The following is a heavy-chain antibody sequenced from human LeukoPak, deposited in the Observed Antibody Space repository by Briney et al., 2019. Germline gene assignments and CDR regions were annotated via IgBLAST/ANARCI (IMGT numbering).Heavy chain of an antibody. Sequence: SGTLSLTCAVSGGSISSSNWWSWVRQPPGKGLEWIGEIYHSGSTNYNPSLKSRVTISVDTSKNHFSLKLSSVTAADPAVYYCARHAGGSYKRAASYLDVWGKGTTVTISS. D-gene: IGHD1-26*01. J-gene: IGHJ6*03. CDR3: ARHAGGSYKRAASYLDV. V-gene: IGHV4-4*02. CDR1: GGSISSSNW. CDR2: IYHSGST.